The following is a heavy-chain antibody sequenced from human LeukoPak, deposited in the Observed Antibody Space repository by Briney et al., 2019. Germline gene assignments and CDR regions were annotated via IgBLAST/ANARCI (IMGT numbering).Heavy chain of an antibody. V-gene: IGHV3-7*01. J-gene: IGHJ4*02. D-gene: IGHD3-22*01. CDR2: IKQDGSAK. CDR3: ARCPYDSTGYYSVPSHLDY. Sequence: GGSLRLSCAASGFTFSTYWMTWVRQAPGKGPEWVANIKQDGSAKYYVDSLRGRFSISRDNVKNSLFLQMNSLSAEDTAVYYCARCPYDSTGYYSVPSHLDYWGQGTLVTVSS. CDR1: GFTFSTYW.